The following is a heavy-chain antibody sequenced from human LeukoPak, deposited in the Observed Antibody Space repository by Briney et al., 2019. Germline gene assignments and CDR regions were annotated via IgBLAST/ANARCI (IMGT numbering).Heavy chain of an antibody. J-gene: IGHJ4*02. CDR1: TFTFSSYA. CDR2: ISGSGGST. Sequence: PGGSLRLSCAASTFTFSSYAMSWVRQAPGKGLERVSAISGSGGSTYYADSVKGRFTISRDNSKNTLYLQMNSLRAEDTAVYYCAKDEYYYDSSGYYVFDYWGQGTLVTVSS. CDR3: AKDEYYYDSSGYYVFDY. D-gene: IGHD3-22*01. V-gene: IGHV3-23*01.